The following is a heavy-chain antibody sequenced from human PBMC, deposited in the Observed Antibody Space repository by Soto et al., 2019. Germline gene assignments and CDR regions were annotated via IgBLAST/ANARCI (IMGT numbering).Heavy chain of an antibody. V-gene: IGHV1-18*01. CDR3: ARGTLTMVRGAKPIYYYMDV. CDR2: ISAYNGNT. CDR1: GYTFTNYG. D-gene: IGHD3-10*01. J-gene: IGHJ6*03. Sequence: GASVKVSCKASGYTFTNYGISWVRQAPGQGLEWMGWISAYNGNTNYAQRLQGRVSMTTDASTSTAYMELRSLRSDDTAVYYCARGTLTMVRGAKPIYYYMDVWGKGTTVTVSS.